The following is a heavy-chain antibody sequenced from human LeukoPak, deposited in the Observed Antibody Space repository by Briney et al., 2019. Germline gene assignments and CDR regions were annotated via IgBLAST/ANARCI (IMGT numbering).Heavy chain of an antibody. Sequence: SETLSLTCAAYGGSFSGYYWSWIRQPPGKGLEWIGEINHSGSTNYNPSLKSRVTISVDTSKNQFSLKLSSVTAADTAVYYCASHSSGYYYYYYYMDVWGKGTTVTVSS. CDR2: INHSGST. D-gene: IGHD3-22*01. CDR1: GGSFSGYY. CDR3: ASHSSGYYYYYYYMDV. J-gene: IGHJ6*03. V-gene: IGHV4-34*01.